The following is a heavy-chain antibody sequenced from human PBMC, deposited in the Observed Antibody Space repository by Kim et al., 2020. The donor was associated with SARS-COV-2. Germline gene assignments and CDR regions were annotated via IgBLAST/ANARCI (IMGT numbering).Heavy chain of an antibody. J-gene: IGHJ4*02. Sequence: ADSVKGRFTISRDNAKNSLYLQMNSLRDEDTAVYYCATRIAAAGTGNFDYWGQGTLVTVSS. V-gene: IGHV3-48*02. D-gene: IGHD6-13*01. CDR3: ATRIAAAGTGNFDY.